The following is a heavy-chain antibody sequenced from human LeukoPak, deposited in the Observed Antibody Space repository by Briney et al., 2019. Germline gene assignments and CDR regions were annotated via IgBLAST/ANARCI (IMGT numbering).Heavy chain of an antibody. Sequence: SETLSLTCAVSGYSISSSNWWGWFRQPPGKGLEWIGYIYYSGSAYYNTSLNSRITMSVDTSKNQFSLKMTSVTAADTAVYYCARGGGGYWGQGTLVTVSS. V-gene: IGHV4-28*03. CDR3: ARGGGGY. CDR1: GYSISSSNW. D-gene: IGHD3-16*01. CDR2: IYYSGSA. J-gene: IGHJ4*02.